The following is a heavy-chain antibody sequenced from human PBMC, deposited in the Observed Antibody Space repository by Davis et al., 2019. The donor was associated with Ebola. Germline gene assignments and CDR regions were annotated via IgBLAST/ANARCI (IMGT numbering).Heavy chain of an antibody. D-gene: IGHD2-2*01. J-gene: IGHJ4*02. CDR3: ARSSYQPDY. V-gene: IGHV3-74*01. CDR1: GFTFSSHW. CDR2: INPDGSFT. Sequence: GESLKISCAASGFTFSSHWMHWVRQAPGKGLVWVSRINPDGSFTVYADSVRGRFSVSRDSTNNTLYLQMDSLRAEDTAVYYCARSSYQPDYWGQGTLVTVSS.